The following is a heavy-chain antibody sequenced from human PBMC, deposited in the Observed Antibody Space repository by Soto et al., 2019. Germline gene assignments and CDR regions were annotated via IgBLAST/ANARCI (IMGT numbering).Heavy chain of an antibody. D-gene: IGHD5-12*01. Sequence: QVQLQQWGAGLLKPSETLSLTCAVYGGSFSDYFWSWIRQPPSKGLEWIGEISHSGSTSYNPSLKSRVTISLDTSKNQFFLNLSSVTAADTAVYYCARGLQRRFGGYKGLGYHGMDVWGQGTTVTVSS. CDR3: ARGLQRRFGGYKGLGYHGMDV. V-gene: IGHV4-34*01. CDR2: ISHSGST. J-gene: IGHJ6*02. CDR1: GGSFSDYF.